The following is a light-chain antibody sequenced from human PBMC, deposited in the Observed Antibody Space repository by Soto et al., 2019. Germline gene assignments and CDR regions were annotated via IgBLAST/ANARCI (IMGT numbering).Light chain of an antibody. J-gene: IGKJ1*01. CDR2: GAS. CDR1: QSVSSSY. Sequence: EIVLTQSPGTLSLSPGERVTFSCRASQSVSSSYLAWYQQKPGRAPRLLIYGASSRATGIPYRFSGSGSGTDFTLTISRLEPEDFAVYYCQQYGSSPPTFGQGTKVEIK. CDR3: QQYGSSPPT. V-gene: IGKV3-20*01.